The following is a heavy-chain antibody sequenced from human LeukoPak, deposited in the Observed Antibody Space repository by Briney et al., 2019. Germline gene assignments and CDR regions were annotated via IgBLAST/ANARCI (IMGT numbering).Heavy chain of an antibody. J-gene: IGHJ5*02. CDR3: ARSSWFGGRSEWRWFDP. CDR1: GYTFTVYY. Sequence: ASVKVSCKASGYTFTVYYMHWVRQASGQGLEYMGWINPNSGGTNYAQKFQGRVTMTRDTSITTAYMELRSLRSDDTALYYCARSSWFGGRSEWRWFDPWGQGTLVTVSS. CDR2: INPNSGGT. V-gene: IGHV1-2*02. D-gene: IGHD3-10*01.